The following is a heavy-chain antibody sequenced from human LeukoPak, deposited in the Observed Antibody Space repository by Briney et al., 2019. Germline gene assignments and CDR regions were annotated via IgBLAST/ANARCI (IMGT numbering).Heavy chain of an antibody. CDR3: ARGHSGYDLHYYYMDV. CDR1: GYTFTGYY. V-gene: IGHV1-2*02. D-gene: IGHD5-12*01. CDR2: INPNSGGT. J-gene: IGHJ6*03. Sequence: ASVKVSCKASGYTFTGYYMHWVRQAPGQGLEWMGWINPNSGGTNYAQKFQGRVTMTRDTSISTAYMELSRLRSDDTAVYYCARGHSGYDLHYYYMDVWGKGTTVTVSS.